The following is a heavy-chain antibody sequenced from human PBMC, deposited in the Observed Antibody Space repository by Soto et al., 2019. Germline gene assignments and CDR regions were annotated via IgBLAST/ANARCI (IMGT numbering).Heavy chain of an antibody. Sequence: ASVKVSCKASGYTFTIYDINWVRLATGQGLEWMGWMNPNSGNTGYAQKFQGRVTMTRNTSISTAYMELSSLRSEDTAVYYCARGRILIYCSGGSCSFHYYYYMDVWGKGTTVTVSS. CDR2: MNPNSGNT. J-gene: IGHJ6*03. CDR3: ARGRILIYCSGGSCSFHYYYYMDV. D-gene: IGHD2-15*01. V-gene: IGHV1-8*01. CDR1: GYTFTIYD.